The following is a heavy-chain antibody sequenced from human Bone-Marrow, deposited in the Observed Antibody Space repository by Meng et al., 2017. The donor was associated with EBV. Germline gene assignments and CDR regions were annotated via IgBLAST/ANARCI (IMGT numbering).Heavy chain of an antibody. CDR3: VHRPARRFTWCDP. CDR2: MYCDEDN. CDR1: AFSLSSCGAC. V-gene: IGHV2-5*02. D-gene: IGHD3-10*01. Sequence: KALGHTLVKPTQPLTLTGTLSAFSLSSCGACVCCMRQPPGKALKWLALMYCDEDNRYSPSLKSRLTIPKDSSNKQVFLTMTNMDPVYTATYYCVHRPARRFTWCDPWGQGTLVTVSS. J-gene: IGHJ5*02.